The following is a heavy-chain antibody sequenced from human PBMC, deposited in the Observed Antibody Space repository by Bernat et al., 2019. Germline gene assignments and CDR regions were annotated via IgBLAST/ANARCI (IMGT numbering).Heavy chain of an antibody. D-gene: IGHD3-22*01. CDR1: GFTFSSYG. V-gene: IGHV3-33*01. CDR2: IWYDGSNK. J-gene: IGHJ4*02. Sequence: QVQLVESGGGVVQPGRSLRLSCAASGFTFSSYGMHWVRQAPGKGLEWVAVIWYDGSNKYYADSVKGRFTISRDNSKNTLYLQMNSLRAEDTAVYYCAREAAYDSSGYLDYWGQGTLVTVSS. CDR3: AREAAYDSSGYLDY.